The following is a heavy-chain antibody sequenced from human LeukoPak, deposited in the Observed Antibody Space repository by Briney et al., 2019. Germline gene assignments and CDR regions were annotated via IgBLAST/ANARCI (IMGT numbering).Heavy chain of an antibody. J-gene: IGHJ4*02. V-gene: IGHV3-30*18. CDR2: ISYDGSNK. CDR3: AKDYRIFTMIALFAY. CDR1: GFTFSSYG. Sequence: GGSLRRSCAASGFTFSSYGMHWVRQAPGKGLEWVAVISYDGSNKYYADSVKGRFTISRDNSKNTLYLQMNSLRAEDTAVYYCAKDYRIFTMIALFAYWGQGTLVTVSS. D-gene: IGHD3-22*01.